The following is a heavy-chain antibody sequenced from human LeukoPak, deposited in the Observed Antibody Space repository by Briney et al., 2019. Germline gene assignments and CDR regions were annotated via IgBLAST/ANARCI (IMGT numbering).Heavy chain of an antibody. Sequence: PSETLSLICAVYGGSFSEYYWSWIRQPPGKGLEWIGEINHSGSTNYNPSLKSRVTISGDTSKKQFSLNLSSVTAADTAVYYCARDLYDSGPGWFDPWGQGTLVTVAS. D-gene: IGHD3-10*01. V-gene: IGHV4-34*01. CDR1: GGSFSEYY. CDR3: ARDLYDSGPGWFDP. J-gene: IGHJ5*02. CDR2: INHSGST.